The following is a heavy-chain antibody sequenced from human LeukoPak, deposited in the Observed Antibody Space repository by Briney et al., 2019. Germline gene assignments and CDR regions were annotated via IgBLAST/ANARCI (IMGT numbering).Heavy chain of an antibody. CDR2: IKQDGSER. V-gene: IGHV3-7*01. J-gene: IGHJ4*02. CDR1: GFTFGDYA. Sequence: PGRSLRLSCTASGFTFGDYAMSWFRQAPGRGLEWVANIKQDGSERYYVDSVKGRFTITRDNAKNSLSLQMNSLRVEDTAVYYCVRAIAAAASYWGQGTLVTVSS. D-gene: IGHD6-13*01. CDR3: VRAIAAAASY.